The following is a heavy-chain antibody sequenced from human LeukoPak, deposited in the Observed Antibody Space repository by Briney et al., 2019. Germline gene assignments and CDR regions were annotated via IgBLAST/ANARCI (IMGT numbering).Heavy chain of an antibody. CDR2: IGPSGTIM. J-gene: IGHJ4*02. Sequence: PGGSLRLSCAASGFTVRDFYMTWIRQAPGKGLEWVAYIGPSGTIMNYADSVKGRFTVSRDNAENSLYLHMNSLRAEDTAVYYCTRDPRLCDYWGQGTLVTVSS. CDR3: TRDPRLCDY. CDR1: GFTVRDFY. V-gene: IGHV3-11*01.